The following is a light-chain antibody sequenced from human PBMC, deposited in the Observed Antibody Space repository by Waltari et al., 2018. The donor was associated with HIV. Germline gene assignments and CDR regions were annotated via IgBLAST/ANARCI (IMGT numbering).Light chain of an antibody. CDR2: WAS. CDR3: QQYYNAPFT. Sequence: DIVMTQSPDSLAVSLGERATINCKSSQSLLYNSNNKNYLAWYQQKPGQPPKLLIYWASTREPGVPDRFSGSGSGTDFTLTISSLQAEDVAVYYCQQYYNAPFTFGPGTKV. V-gene: IGKV4-1*01. CDR1: QSLLYNSNNKNY. J-gene: IGKJ3*01.